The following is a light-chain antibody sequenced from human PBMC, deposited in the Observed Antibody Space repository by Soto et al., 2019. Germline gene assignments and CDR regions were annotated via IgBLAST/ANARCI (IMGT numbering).Light chain of an antibody. CDR1: QSVGST. J-gene: IGKJ2*01. Sequence: EKVLTQSPATLSVSPGERATLSCRASQSVGSTLAWYQQKPGQAPRLLIYGSSTRARGVSARFIGSGFGTDFPLTISSLQSEDFAVYYCQHYNDWPPATFGQGTKVEIK. CDR3: QHYNDWPPAT. V-gene: IGKV3-15*01. CDR2: GSS.